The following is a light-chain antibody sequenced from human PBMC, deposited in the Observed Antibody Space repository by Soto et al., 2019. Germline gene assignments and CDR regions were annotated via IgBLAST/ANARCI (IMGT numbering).Light chain of an antibody. J-gene: IGLJ3*02. V-gene: IGLV1-51*02. CDR3: GTWDSGLRDGV. CDR2: ENN. CDR1: DSNIGNDH. Sequence: QSVLTQPPSVSAAPGQKVTISCSGSDSNIGNDHVSWYQQFPGTAPKLLIYENNKRPSGIPDRFSGSKSGTSATLDITGLQTGDEAAYYGGTWDSGLRDGVIGGGTTLTVL.